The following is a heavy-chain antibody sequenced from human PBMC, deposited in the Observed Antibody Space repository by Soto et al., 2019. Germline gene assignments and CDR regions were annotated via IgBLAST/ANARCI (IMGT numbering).Heavy chain of an antibody. D-gene: IGHD6-6*01. CDR1: GFTFSSYA. CDR3: AKDQEQLGVFDY. Sequence: EVQLLESGGGLVQPRGSLRLSCAASGFTFSSYAMSWVRQAPGKGLEWVSAISGSGGSTYYADSVKGRFTISRDNSKNTLYLQMNSLRAEDTAVYYCAKDQEQLGVFDYWGQGTLVTVSS. J-gene: IGHJ4*02. CDR2: ISGSGGST. V-gene: IGHV3-23*01.